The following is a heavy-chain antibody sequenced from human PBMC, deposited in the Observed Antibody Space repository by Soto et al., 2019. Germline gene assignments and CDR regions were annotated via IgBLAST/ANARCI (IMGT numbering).Heavy chain of an antibody. J-gene: IGHJ4*02. CDR2: ISSSSSTR. CDR1: GFTFSDYS. CDR3: ARSGSYDSSGYFVY. Sequence: EVLLLESGGGSEPPGGSLRLSCVASGFTFSDYSMNWVRQAPGKGLEWVSYISSSSSTRYYADSVRGRFTISRDNAKNSLDLQMNSLRDEDTAVYYCARSGSYDSSGYFVYWGQGTLVTVSS. V-gene: IGHV3-48*02. D-gene: IGHD3-22*01.